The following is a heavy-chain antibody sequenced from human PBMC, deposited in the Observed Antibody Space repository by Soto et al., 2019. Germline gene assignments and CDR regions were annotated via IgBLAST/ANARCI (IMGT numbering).Heavy chain of an antibody. CDR1: GYTFTSYN. D-gene: IGHD6-13*01. Sequence: GASVKVSCKASGYTFTSYNIVWVGQATGQGLEWMGWMNPNSGNTGYVQNFQGRVSMTRNTSISTAYMELSGLRSEDTAVYYCARGRDSSRLLDYWGQGTLVTVSS. CDR3: ARGRDSSRLLDY. V-gene: IGHV1-8*01. CDR2: MNPNSGNT. J-gene: IGHJ4*02.